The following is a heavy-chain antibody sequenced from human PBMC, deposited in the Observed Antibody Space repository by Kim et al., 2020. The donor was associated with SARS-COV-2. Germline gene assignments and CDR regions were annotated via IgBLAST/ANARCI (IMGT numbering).Heavy chain of an antibody. J-gene: IGHJ6*02. CDR1: GGTFSSYA. V-gene: IGHV1-69*13. Sequence: SVKVSCKASGGTFSSYAITWVRQAPGQGLEWMGGIIPIFGTANYAQKFQGRVTITADESTSTAYMELSSLRSEDTAVYYCARGGWDTVVVVPATRGMDVWGQGTTVTVSS. D-gene: IGHD2-15*01. CDR3: ARGGWDTVVVVPATRGMDV. CDR2: IIPIFGTA.